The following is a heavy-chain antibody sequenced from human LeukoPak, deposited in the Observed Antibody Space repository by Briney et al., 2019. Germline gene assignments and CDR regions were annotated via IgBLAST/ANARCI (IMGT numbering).Heavy chain of an antibody. CDR2: ISAYNGNT. J-gene: IGHJ4*02. CDR3: ARPFYGDYVPYYFDY. CDR1: GYTFTSYG. V-gene: IGHV1-18*01. D-gene: IGHD4-17*01. Sequence: ASVKVSCKASGYTFTSYGISWVRQAPGQGLEWMGWISAYNGNTNYAQKLQGRVTMTTDTSTSTAYMELRSLRSDDTAVYYCARPFYGDYVPYYFDYRGQGTLVTVSS.